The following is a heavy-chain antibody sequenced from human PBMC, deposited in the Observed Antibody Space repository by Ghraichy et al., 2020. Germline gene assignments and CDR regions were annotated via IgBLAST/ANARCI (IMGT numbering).Heavy chain of an antibody. V-gene: IGHV4-30-4*01. J-gene: IGHJ4*02. CDR3: ARLGEDYDYVWGSFRYSYFDY. CDR1: GGSISSGDYY. D-gene: IGHD3-16*02. Sequence: LRLSCTVSGGSISSGDYYWSWIRQPPGKGLEWIGYIYYSGSTYYNPSLKSRVTISVDTSKNQFSLKLSSVTAAEPAVDYCARLGEDYDYVWGSFRYSYFDYWGQGTLVTVSS. CDR2: IYYSGST.